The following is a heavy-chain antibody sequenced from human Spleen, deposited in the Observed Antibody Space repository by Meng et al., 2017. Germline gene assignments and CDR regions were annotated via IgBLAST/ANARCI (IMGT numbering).Heavy chain of an antibody. Sequence: QVQLVESGGGVVQPGRSLRLSCAASGFSFSNYGIHWVRQAPGKGLEWVAVISYDGSNKYYSDSVKGRFTISRDNSKNTLYLQMNSLRAEDTAVYYCARDYYGSGSFLYWGQGTLVTVSS. D-gene: IGHD3-10*01. CDR1: GFSFSNYG. J-gene: IGHJ4*02. CDR2: ISYDGSNK. V-gene: IGHV3-30*03. CDR3: ARDYYGSGSFLY.